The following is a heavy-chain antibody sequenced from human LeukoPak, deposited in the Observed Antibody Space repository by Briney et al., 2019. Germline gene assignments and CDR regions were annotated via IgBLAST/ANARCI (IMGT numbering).Heavy chain of an antibody. Sequence: GGSLRLSCAASGFTFSSYAMHWVRQAPGKGLEWVAVISYDGSNKYYADSVKGRFTISRDNSKNTLYLQMNSLRAEDTAVYYCARDFRGYCSSTSCYSGGYYYGMDVWGQGTTVTVSS. V-gene: IGHV3-30-3*01. CDR1: GFTFSSYA. CDR3: ARDFRGYCSSTSCYSGGYYYGMDV. D-gene: IGHD2-2*01. J-gene: IGHJ6*02. CDR2: ISYDGSNK.